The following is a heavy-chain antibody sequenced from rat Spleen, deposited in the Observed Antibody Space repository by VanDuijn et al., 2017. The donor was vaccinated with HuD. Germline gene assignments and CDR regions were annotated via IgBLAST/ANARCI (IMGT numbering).Heavy chain of an antibody. J-gene: IGHJ2*01. Sequence: VQLKESGPGLVQPSQTLSLTCTVSGFSLTSYHVSWVRQAPKKGLEWVAAIVDDGSNTFYRDSVKGRFTISRDNAKSTLYLQVDSPRSEDTAIYYCARPTTGIPFNYWGQGVMVTVSS. CDR3: ARPTTGIPFNY. CDR2: IVDDGSNT. CDR1: GFSLTSYH. V-gene: IGHV5-7*01. D-gene: IGHD1-9*01.